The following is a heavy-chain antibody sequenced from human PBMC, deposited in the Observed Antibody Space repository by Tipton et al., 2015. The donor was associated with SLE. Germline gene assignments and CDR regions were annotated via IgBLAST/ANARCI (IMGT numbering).Heavy chain of an antibody. D-gene: IGHD3-22*01. CDR3: ARQSPPSTYYYDSSGYYYLEPFDI. Sequence: TLSLTCTVSGGSISSSSYYWGWIRQPPGKGLEWIGYMYYSGSTNYNPSLKSRVTMSIDTSKRQFSLKLSSVTAADTAVYYCARQSPPSTYYYDSSGYYYLEPFDIWGQGTMVTVSS. CDR1: GGSISSSSYY. J-gene: IGHJ3*02. V-gene: IGHV4-61*05. CDR2: MYYSGST.